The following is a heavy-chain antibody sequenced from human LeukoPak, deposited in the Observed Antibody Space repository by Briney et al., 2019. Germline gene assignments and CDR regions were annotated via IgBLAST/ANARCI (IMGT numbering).Heavy chain of an antibody. Sequence: PGGSLRLSCAPSGFTVSRTFMNWVRQAPGKGLEWVSVIYSGGSTYYADSVKGRFTISRDNSKNTLYLQMNSLRAEDTAVYYCARGQNVPAWGQGTLVTVSS. CDR3: ARGQNVPA. V-gene: IGHV3-53*01. CDR1: GFTVSRTF. D-gene: IGHD1-1*01. CDR2: IYSGGST. J-gene: IGHJ4*02.